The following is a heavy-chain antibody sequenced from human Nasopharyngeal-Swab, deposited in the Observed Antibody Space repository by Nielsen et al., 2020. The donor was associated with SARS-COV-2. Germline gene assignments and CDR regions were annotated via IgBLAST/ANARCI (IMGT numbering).Heavy chain of an antibody. CDR2: ISYDGSNK. CDR3: AKDKKARRDSSSWTTDY. J-gene: IGHJ4*02. V-gene: IGHV3-30*18. Sequence: RRSQEKGLEWVAVISYDGSNKYYADSVKGRFTISRDNSKNTLYLQMNSLRAEDTAVYYCAKDKKARRDSSSWTTDYWGQGTLVTVSS. D-gene: IGHD6-13*01.